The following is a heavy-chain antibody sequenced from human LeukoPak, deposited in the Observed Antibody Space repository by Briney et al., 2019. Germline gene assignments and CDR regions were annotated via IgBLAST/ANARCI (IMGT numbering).Heavy chain of an antibody. CDR2: IKSKTDGGTT. J-gene: IGHJ6*03. Sequence: PGGSLRLSCAASGFTFSNAWMSWVRQAPGKGLKWVGRIKSKTDGGTTDYAAPVKGRFTISRDDSKNTLYLQMNSLKTEDTAVYYCTTPQYSSSSLDYYYYMDVWGKGTTVTVSS. CDR1: GFTFSNAW. V-gene: IGHV3-15*01. D-gene: IGHD6-6*01. CDR3: TTPQYSSSSLDYYYYMDV.